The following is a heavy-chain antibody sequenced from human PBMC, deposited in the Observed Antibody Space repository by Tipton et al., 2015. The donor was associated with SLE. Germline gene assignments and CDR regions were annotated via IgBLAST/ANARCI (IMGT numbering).Heavy chain of an antibody. D-gene: IGHD2-15*01. CDR2: IYYSGST. V-gene: IGHV4-39*07. CDR3: ARYVGFYWYFDL. J-gene: IGHJ2*01. CDR1: GGSISSSSYY. Sequence: LRLSCTVSGGSISSSSYYWGWIRQPPGKGLEWIGSIYYSGSTYYNPSLKSRVTISVDTSKNQLSLKLSSVTAADTAVYYCARYVGFYWYFDLWGRGTLVTVSS.